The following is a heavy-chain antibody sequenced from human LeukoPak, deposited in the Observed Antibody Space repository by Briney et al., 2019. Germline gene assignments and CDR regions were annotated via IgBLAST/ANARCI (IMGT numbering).Heavy chain of an antibody. D-gene: IGHD5-24*01. V-gene: IGHV1-8*01. Sequence: ASVRVSCKASGYTFSGYDINWVRQAPGQGLEWMGWMNSNSGNTDYAQKFQGRVTMTRNTSISTAYMELSSLRSEDTAVYYCAQSRAGYGAVGDYWGEGTLVAVSS. J-gene: IGHJ4*02. CDR3: AQSRAGYGAVGDY. CDR1: GYTFSGYD. CDR2: MNSNSGNT.